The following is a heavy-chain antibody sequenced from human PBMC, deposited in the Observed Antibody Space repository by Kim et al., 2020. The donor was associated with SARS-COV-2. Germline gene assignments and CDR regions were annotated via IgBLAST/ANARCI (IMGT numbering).Heavy chain of an antibody. CDR2: MFQSGTT. V-gene: IGHV4-38-2*02. CDR1: GYSISSGYY. D-gene: IGHD1-26*01. J-gene: IGHJ4*02. CDR3: ARRLSWELLLHFDY. Sequence: SETLSLTCTVSGYSISSGYYWGWIRQPPGKGLEWIGSMFQSGTTYYNPSLKSRVTISVDTSKNQFSLKLSSVTAADTAVYYCARRLSWELLLHFDYWGQGTLVTVSS.